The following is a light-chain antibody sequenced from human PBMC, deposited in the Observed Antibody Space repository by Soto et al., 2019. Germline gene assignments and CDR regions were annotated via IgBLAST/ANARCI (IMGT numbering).Light chain of an antibody. CDR2: DVS. V-gene: IGLV2-14*03. CDR1: GTDVADGYDY. J-gene: IGLJ1*01. Sequence: QSVLTQPASVSGSPGQSIATSCTGVGTDVADGYDYVSWYQQHPGQAPQLIIYDVSNRPSGVSDRFSGSKSGNTASLTISGLQAEDEAEYYCTSYTSSTPFYDFGTGTKVTVL. CDR3: TSYTSSTPFYD.